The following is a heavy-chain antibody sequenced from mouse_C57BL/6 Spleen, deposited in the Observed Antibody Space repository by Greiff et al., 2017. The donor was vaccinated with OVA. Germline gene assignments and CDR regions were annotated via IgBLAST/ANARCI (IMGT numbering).Heavy chain of an antibody. CDR1: GYTFTSYW. V-gene: IGHV1-52*01. D-gene: IGHD2-4*01. CDR2: IDPSDSET. J-gene: IGHJ2*01. CDR3: ARSLEITPTLTTDY. Sequence: VQLQQPGAELVRPGSSVKLSCKASGYTFTSYWMHWVKQRPIQGLEWIGNIDPSDSETHYNQKFKDKATLTVDKSSSTAYMQLSSLTSEDSAVYYCARSLEITPTLTTDYWGQGTTLTVSS.